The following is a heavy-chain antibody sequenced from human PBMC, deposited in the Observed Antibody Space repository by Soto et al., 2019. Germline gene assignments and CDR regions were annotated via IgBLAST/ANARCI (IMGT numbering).Heavy chain of an antibody. V-gene: IGHV4-31*03. CDR3: AGDAGGWYQLLSPWFDP. Sequence: QVQLQESGPGLVKPSQTLSLTCTVSGGSISSGGYYWSWIRQHPGKGLEWVGYNRGSAYYHPSLKSRVTISVDTFKDQFSLSLSSVAAAVTAVYYCAGDAGGWYQLLSPWFDPWGQGTLVTVSS. D-gene: IGHD2-2*01. CDR2: NRGSA. J-gene: IGHJ5*02. CDR1: GGSISSGGYY.